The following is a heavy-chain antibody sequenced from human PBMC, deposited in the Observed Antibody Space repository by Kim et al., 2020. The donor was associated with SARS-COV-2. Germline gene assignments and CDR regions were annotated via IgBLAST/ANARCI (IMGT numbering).Heavy chain of an antibody. Sequence: GGSLRLSCAASGFTFSSYGMHWVRQAPGKGLEWVAVISYDGSNKYYADSVKGRFTISRDNSKNTLYLQMNSLRAEDTAVYYCAKEMTLYYDFWSGYYRSGIDYWGQGTLVTVSS. J-gene: IGHJ4*02. CDR2: ISYDGSNK. V-gene: IGHV3-30*18. CDR3: AKEMTLYYDFWSGYYRSGIDY. D-gene: IGHD3-3*01. CDR1: GFTFSSYG.